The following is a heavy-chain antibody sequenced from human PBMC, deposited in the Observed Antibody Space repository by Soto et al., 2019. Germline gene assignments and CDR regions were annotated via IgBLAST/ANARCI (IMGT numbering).Heavy chain of an antibody. J-gene: IGHJ6*02. D-gene: IGHD3-10*01. CDR3: ARATKYDYGSGSYHV. CDR1: GGSISSGAYY. Sequence: PSETLSLTCTVSGGSISSGAYYWSWIRQHPGKGLEWIGYIYYSGSTYYNPSLKSRVIISVDTSKKQFSLKLSSVTAADTAVYYCARATKYDYGSGSYHVWGQGTTVTVSS. CDR2: IYYSGST. V-gene: IGHV4-31*03.